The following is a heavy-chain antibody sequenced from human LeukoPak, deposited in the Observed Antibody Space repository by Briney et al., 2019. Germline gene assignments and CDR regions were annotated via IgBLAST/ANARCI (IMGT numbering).Heavy chain of an antibody. Sequence: GGSLRLSCAVSGLTFSRSWMDWVRQAPGKGLEWVASINPEGSEKYSADSVKGRFTISRDNAKNSLYLQMDSLRVEDTAFYYCARDLAYSRLDYWGQGMLVTVSS. J-gene: IGHJ4*02. V-gene: IGHV3-7*01. D-gene: IGHD5-18*01. CDR3: ARDLAYSRLDY. CDR1: GLTFSRSW. CDR2: INPEGSEK.